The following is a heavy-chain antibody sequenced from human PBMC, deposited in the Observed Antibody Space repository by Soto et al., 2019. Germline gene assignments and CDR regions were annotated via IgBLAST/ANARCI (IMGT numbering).Heavy chain of an antibody. J-gene: IGHJ4*02. D-gene: IGHD4-4*01. Sequence: EVQLLESGGGLVQPGGSVRLSCAASGFTFTNYAMTWVRQAPGKGLEWVSISSGSGSGGSTNYADSVKGRFTISRDNSKNTLYLQMNSLRVEDTAVYYCAKDRDDYRNYVFDYWGQGTLVTVSS. CDR1: GFTFTNYA. V-gene: IGHV3-23*01. CDR2: SSGSGSGGST. CDR3: AKDRDDYRNYVFDY.